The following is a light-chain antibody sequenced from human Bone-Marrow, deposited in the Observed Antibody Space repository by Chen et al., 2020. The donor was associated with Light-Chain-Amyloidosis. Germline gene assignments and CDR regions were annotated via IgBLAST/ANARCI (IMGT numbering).Light chain of an antibody. CDR2: EVS. V-gene: IGLV2-8*01. CDR1: SSDVGDYKY. Sequence: QSALAPPPSASGSPGQSVTIPCAGTSSDVGDYKYVSWYQQHPGKAPKLMIYEVSKRPSGVPDRFSGSKSGNTASLTVSGLQAEDEADYYCSSYAGSNNFVFGTGTKVTVL. J-gene: IGLJ1*01. CDR3: SSYAGSNNFV.